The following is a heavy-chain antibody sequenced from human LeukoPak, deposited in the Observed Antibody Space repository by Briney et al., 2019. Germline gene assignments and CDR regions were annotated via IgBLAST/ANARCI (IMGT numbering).Heavy chain of an antibody. CDR3: ARDEAVVVVGRGIFYYYYYMDV. CDR2: INHSGST. V-gene: IGHV4-34*01. J-gene: IGHJ6*03. Sequence: GSLRLSCAASEFSVGSNYMTWVRQAPGKGLEWIGEINHSGSTNYNPSLKSRVTMSVDTSKNQFSLKLSSVTAADTAVYYCARDEAVVVVGRGIFYYYYYMDVWGKGTTVTISS. CDR1: EFSVGSNY. D-gene: IGHD2-2*01.